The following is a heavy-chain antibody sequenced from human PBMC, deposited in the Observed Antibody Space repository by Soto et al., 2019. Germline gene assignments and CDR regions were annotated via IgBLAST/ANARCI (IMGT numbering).Heavy chain of an antibody. D-gene: IGHD1-26*01. Sequence: GESLKISCKGSGYSFTTYWVAWVRQLPGKGLEWMGVIYPGDSDTKYSPSFQGQVTLSVDRSISTAYLLWTSLKASDTAMYYCARSGTYSAYDIWGQGTMVTVSS. J-gene: IGHJ3*02. CDR3: ARSGTYSAYDI. CDR2: IYPGDSDT. V-gene: IGHV5-51*01. CDR1: GYSFTTYW.